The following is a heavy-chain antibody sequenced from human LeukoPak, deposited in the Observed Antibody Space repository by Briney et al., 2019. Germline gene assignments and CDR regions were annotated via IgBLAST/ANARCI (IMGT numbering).Heavy chain of an antibody. Sequence: SETLSLTCTVSGGSISGFYWSWIRQPPGKGLEWIGYVHYSGSTTYNPSLKSRVTISVDTSKNQFSLKLSSVTAADTAVYYCARSYDSSGPYYFDYWGQGTLVTVSS. J-gene: IGHJ4*02. CDR3: ARSYDSSGPYYFDY. CDR2: VHYSGST. CDR1: GGSISGFY. V-gene: IGHV4-59*08. D-gene: IGHD3-22*01.